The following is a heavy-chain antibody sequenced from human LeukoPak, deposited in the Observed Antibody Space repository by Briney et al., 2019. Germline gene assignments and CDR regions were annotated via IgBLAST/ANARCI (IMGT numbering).Heavy chain of an antibody. D-gene: IGHD5-24*01. CDR1: GGSISSGGYY. J-gene: IGHJ4*02. CDR2: IYYSGST. CDR3: ARGGEGYNYVY. Sequence: SQTLSLTCTVSGGSISSGGYYWSWIRQHPGKGLEWIGYIYYSGSTYYNPSLKSRATISADTSKNQFSLKLTSMTAADTAVYHCARGGEGYNYVYWGQGTLVTVSS. V-gene: IGHV4-30-4*08.